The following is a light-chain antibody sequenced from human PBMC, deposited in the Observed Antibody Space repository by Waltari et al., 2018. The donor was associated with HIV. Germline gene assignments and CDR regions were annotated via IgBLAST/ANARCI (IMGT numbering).Light chain of an antibody. CDR2: GVS. V-gene: IGKV3-20*01. J-gene: IGKJ2*01. Sequence: EIVLTQSPGTLSLSPGERATLSCRASQRVSSRFLAWYQQKPGQAPRLCIYGVSSRAPGVPDRFSGSGSGTDFTLTISRLEPEDFAVYYFQQYGSSPYTFGQGTKLEIK. CDR1: QRVSSRF. CDR3: QQYGSSPYT.